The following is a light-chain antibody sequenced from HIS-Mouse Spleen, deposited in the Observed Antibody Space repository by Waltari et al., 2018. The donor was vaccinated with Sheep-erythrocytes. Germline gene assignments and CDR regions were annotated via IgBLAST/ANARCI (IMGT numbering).Light chain of an antibody. V-gene: IGLV6-57*04. CDR2: EAN. CDR1: SGSIASNY. Sequence: NFMLTQPHSVSESPGKTVTISCTRSSGSIASNYVQWYQQRPGSAPTTVIYEANQRPSGVPDRCSGSIDSSSNSAALTISGLKTEDEADYYCQSYDSSNHGVFGGGTKLTVL. CDR3: QSYDSSNHGV. J-gene: IGLJ3*02.